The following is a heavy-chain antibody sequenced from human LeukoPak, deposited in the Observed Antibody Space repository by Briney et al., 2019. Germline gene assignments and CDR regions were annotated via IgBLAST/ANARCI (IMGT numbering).Heavy chain of an antibody. V-gene: IGHV4-61*01. D-gene: IGHD3-22*01. CDR2: ISNSGST. Sequence: SETLSLTCAVSGGSINRGTFFWPWIRKPPGKGLEWIGYISNSGSTNYHPSLKSRVTISSDTSKTQVTLKLTSVTAADTAVYYCARSPSGYRFDSWGQGTLVTVSS. CDR1: GGSINRGTFF. J-gene: IGHJ4*02. CDR3: ARSPSGYRFDS.